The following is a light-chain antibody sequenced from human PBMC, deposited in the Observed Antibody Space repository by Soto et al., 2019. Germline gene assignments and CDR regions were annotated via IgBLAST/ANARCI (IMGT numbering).Light chain of an antibody. J-gene: IGKJ4*01. CDR2: GAS. CDR3: QQYIHWPPLT. CDR1: QSVINN. V-gene: IGKV3-15*01. Sequence: EIVLTQSPATLSVSPGKRATLSCRASQSVINNLAWYQQKPGQGPRLLIFGASTRATDIPARFSGSGSGTEFTLTISSLQSEDFAVYYCQQYIHWPPLTFGGGTKVEIK.